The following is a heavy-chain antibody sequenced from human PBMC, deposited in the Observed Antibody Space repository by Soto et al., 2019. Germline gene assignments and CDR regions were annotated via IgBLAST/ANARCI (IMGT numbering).Heavy chain of an antibody. CDR3: ARDQIRQAYKSRNSDD. CDR1: GYTFTSYG. CDR2: ISAYNGNK. V-gene: IGHV1-18*01. D-gene: IGHD1-20*01. Sequence: VQLVQSGAEVKKPGASVKVSGKASGYTFTSYGISWVRQAPGQGLEWMGWISAYNGNKNYAQKLQGRVTMTTDTSTSTAYMELRSLRSDDTAVYYCARDQIRQAYKSRNSDDWGQGTLVTVSS. J-gene: IGHJ4*02.